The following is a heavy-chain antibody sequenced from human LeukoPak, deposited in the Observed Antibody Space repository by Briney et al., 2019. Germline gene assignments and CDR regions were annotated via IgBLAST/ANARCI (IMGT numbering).Heavy chain of an antibody. CDR3: ARASGRYSDAFDI. CDR1: GYSFSDYY. D-gene: IGHD1-26*01. CDR2: INPNNGGT. V-gene: IGHV1-2*02. Sequence: ASVKVSCKASGYSFSDYYIHWVRQAPGQGLEWMGWINPNNGGTKYAQKFQGRVTMTRDTSINTAYMELSRLRSDDTALYYCARASGRYSDAFDIWGQGTMVTVSS. J-gene: IGHJ3*02.